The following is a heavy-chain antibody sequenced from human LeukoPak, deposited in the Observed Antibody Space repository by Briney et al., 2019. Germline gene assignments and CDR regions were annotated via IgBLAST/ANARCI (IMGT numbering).Heavy chain of an antibody. CDR2: ISGSGSSF. Sequence: PGGSLSLSGVASEFTFRAYGMSWFRQAPGPGLEWGSSISGSGSSFHYNESVRGRFTISRDNSGNSIYLQMNSLRAEDTAVYYCARFVANWNPGGMDVWGQGTTVIVSS. J-gene: IGHJ6*02. CDR3: ARFVANWNPGGMDV. V-gene: IGHV3-21*01. D-gene: IGHD1-20*01. CDR1: EFTFRAYG.